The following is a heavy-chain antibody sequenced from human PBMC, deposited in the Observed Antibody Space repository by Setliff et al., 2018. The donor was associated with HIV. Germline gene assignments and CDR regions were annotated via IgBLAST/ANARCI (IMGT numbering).Heavy chain of an antibody. J-gene: IGHJ4*02. CDR3: ASPQLGLGGGSHFAA. D-gene: IGHD1-1*01. CDR1: GASISDSKYY. CDR2: MHYSGNT. V-gene: IGHV4-39*01. Sequence: PSETLSLTCTVSGASISDSKYYWGWIRQPTGKGLDWIGNMHYSGNTYYNPSLRRRVTISIDTSTTQFSLKMRSLTPADTAFYYCASPQLGLGGGSHFAAWGRGTLVTVSS.